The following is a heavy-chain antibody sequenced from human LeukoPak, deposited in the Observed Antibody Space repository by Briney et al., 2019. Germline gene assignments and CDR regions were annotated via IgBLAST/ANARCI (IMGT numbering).Heavy chain of an antibody. CDR3: ARAQGGSGLSWFDP. V-gene: IGHV4-59*01. CDR2: IYYSGST. CDR1: DDSITMYY. J-gene: IGHJ5*02. Sequence: SETLSLTCTVSDDSITMYYWSWIRQPPGKGLEWIGYIYYSGSTNYNPSLKSRVTISVDTSKNQFSLKLSSVTAADTAVYYCARAQGGSGLSWFDPWGQGTLVTVSS. D-gene: IGHD2-15*01.